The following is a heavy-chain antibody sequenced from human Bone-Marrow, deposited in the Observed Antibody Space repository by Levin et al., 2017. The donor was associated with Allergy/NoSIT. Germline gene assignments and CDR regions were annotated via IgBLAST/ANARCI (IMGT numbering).Heavy chain of an antibody. CDR3: ARDRMIGGRGSGMDV. D-gene: IGHD3-16*01. CDR2: IWFNGENE. J-gene: IGHJ6*02. CDR1: GFVLSAYD. V-gene: IGHV3-33*01. Sequence: PGGSLRLSCAASGFVLSAYDMHWVRQAPGKGLEWVAIIWFNGENEYYADSVKGRFTVSRDRSRNTFDLQMNSLRDEDTAVYYCARDRMIGGRGSGMDVWGQGTTVTVSS.